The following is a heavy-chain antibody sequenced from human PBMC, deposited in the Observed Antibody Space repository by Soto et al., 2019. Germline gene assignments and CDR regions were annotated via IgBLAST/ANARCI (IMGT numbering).Heavy chain of an antibody. CDR2: IFSNDEK. D-gene: IGHD5-18*01. Sequence: SGPTLVNPTETLTLTCTVSGFSLSNARMGVSWIRQPPGKALEWLAHIFSNDEKSYSTSLKSRLTISKDTSKSQVVLTMTNMEPVDTATYYCARIRGYSYGSHVDYWGQGPMITV. CDR3: ARIRGYSYGSHVDY. V-gene: IGHV2-26*01. J-gene: IGHJ4*02. CDR1: GFSLSNARMG.